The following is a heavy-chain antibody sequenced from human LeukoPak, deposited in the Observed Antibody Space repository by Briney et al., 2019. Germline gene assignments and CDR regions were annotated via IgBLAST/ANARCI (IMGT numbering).Heavy chain of an antibody. J-gene: IGHJ4*02. V-gene: IGHV3-30*02. CDR1: GFTFSSYG. Sequence: GGSLRLSCAASGFTFSSYGMHWVRQAPGKGLEWVAFIRYDGSNKYYADSVKGRFTISRDNSKNTLFLQMNSLRAEDTAVYYCAKVGLTVTTILDYFDYWGQGTLVTVSS. CDR3: AKVGLTVTTILDYFDY. D-gene: IGHD4-11*01. CDR2: IRYDGSNK.